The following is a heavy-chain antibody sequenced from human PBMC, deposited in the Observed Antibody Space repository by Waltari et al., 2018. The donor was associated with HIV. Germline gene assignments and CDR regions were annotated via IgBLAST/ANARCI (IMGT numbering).Heavy chain of an antibody. J-gene: IGHJ6*02. V-gene: IGHV3-9*01. CDR1: GFTFDDFA. Sequence: EVQLVESGGGLVQPGRSLRLSCAASGFTFDDFAIHWVRPAPGQGLEWVSGISWNSGSIGYADSVKGRFTISRDNAKNSLYLQMNSLRAEDTALYYCAKNAYSNYPRDYYYGMDVWGQGTTVTVSS. CDR2: ISWNSGSI. CDR3: AKNAYSNYPRDYYYGMDV. D-gene: IGHD4-4*01.